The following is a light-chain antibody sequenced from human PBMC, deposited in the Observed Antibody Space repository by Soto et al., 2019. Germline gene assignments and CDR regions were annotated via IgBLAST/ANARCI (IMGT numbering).Light chain of an antibody. CDR1: QSVSSY. J-gene: IGKJ1*01. Sequence: EIVLTQSPATLSLSLGERATLSCRASQSVSSYLAWYQQKPGQAPRLLIYDAYNRATGIPARFSGSGSGTDFTLTISSLEPEDFAVYYCQPRSNWPRTFGQGTKVEIK. V-gene: IGKV3-11*01. CDR2: DAY. CDR3: QPRSNWPRT.